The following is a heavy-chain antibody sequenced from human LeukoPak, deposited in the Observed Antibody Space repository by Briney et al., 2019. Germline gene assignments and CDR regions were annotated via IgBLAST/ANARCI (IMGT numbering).Heavy chain of an antibody. CDR1: GGSISSHY. V-gene: IGHV4-59*11. J-gene: IGHJ5*02. D-gene: IGHD6-6*01. Sequence: SETLSLTCTVSGGSISSHYWSWIRQPPGKGLEWIGYIYYSGSTNYNPSLKSRVTISVDTSKNQFSLKLSSVTAADTAAYYCARGPRYSSPFNWFDPWGQGTLVTVSS. CDR2: IYYSGST. CDR3: ARGPRYSSPFNWFDP.